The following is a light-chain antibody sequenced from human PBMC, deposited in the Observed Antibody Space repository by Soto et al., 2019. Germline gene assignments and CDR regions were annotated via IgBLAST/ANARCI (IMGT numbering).Light chain of an antibody. V-gene: IGLV2-14*01. Sequence: QSALTQPASVSGSPGPSVTISRSGTSSDVGGYNYVSWYQQHPGKAPKLMIYDVSNRPSGVSNRFSGSKSGNTASLTISGLQAEDEADYYCSSYTSSSTSYVFGTGTKLTVL. CDR1: SSDVGGYNY. CDR3: SSYTSSSTSYV. J-gene: IGLJ1*01. CDR2: DVS.